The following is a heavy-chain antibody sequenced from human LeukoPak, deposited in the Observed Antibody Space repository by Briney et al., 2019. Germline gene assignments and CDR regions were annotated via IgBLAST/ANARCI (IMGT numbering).Heavy chain of an antibody. V-gene: IGHV4-59*08. D-gene: IGHD3-16*01. CDR2: IFYRGST. J-gene: IGHJ4*02. CDR1: GGSISSYY. Sequence: SETLSLTCTVSGGSISSYYWSWIRQPPGKGLEWIGYIFYRGSTNYNPSLKSRVTISVDTSKNQFSLKLSSVTAADTAVYYCARDVWGGYYFDYWGQGTLVTVSS. CDR3: ARDVWGGYYFDY.